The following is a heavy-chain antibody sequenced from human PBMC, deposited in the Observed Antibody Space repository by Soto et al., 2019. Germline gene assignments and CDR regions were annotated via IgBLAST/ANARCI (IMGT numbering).Heavy chain of an antibody. V-gene: IGHV3-23*01. Sequence: GGSLRLSCAASGFTFSSYAMSWVRQAPGKGLEWVSAISGSGGSTYYADSVKGRFTISRDNSKNTRYLQMNSLRAEDTAVYYCATPGRALGYCSGGSCYSFDYWGQGTLVTVSS. CDR1: GFTFSSYA. CDR3: ATPGRALGYCSGGSCYSFDY. D-gene: IGHD2-15*01. J-gene: IGHJ4*02. CDR2: ISGSGGST.